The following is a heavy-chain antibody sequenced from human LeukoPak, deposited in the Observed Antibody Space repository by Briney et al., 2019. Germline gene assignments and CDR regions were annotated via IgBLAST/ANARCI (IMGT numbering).Heavy chain of an antibody. V-gene: IGHV4-34*01. CDR2: ISHEGDS. CDR3: ARGRNYVSDYYFDV. J-gene: IGHJ6*03. D-gene: IGHD1-7*01. Sequence: SETLSLTCAVSGVSLRGYYWSWIRQSPEKGLEWIGEISHEGDSIYNPSLKSRVTLSVDMSKNQFSLKLRSVTAADTAVYYCARGRNYVSDYYFDVWGKGTTVIVSS. CDR1: GVSLRGYY.